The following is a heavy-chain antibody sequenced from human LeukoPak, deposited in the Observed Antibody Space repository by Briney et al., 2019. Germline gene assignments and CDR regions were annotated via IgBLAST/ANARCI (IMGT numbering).Heavy chain of an antibody. J-gene: IGHJ4*02. CDR2: IYYSGST. Sequence: SETLSLTCTVSGGSISSYYWSWIRQPPGKRLEWIGYIYYSGSTIYNPSLKSRVTMSVDTSKNQFSLKLSSVTAADTAVYYCARRVRSDYYVDYWGQGTLVTVSS. CDR3: ARRVRSDYYVDY. D-gene: IGHD3-10*01. V-gene: IGHV4-59*08. CDR1: GGSISSYY.